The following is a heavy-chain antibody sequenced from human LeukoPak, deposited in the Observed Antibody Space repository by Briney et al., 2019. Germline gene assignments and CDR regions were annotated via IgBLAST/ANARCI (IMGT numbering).Heavy chain of an antibody. V-gene: IGHV1-69*04. Sequence: GASVTVSCKASGGTFSSYAISWVRQVPGQGLEWMGRIIPIFGIANYAQKFQGRVTITADKSTSTAYMELSSLRSEDTAVYYCARELSYCGGDCYSIPDYWGQGTLVTVSS. CDR1: GGTFSSYA. CDR3: ARELSYCGGDCYSIPDY. D-gene: IGHD2-21*02. CDR2: IIPIFGIA. J-gene: IGHJ4*02.